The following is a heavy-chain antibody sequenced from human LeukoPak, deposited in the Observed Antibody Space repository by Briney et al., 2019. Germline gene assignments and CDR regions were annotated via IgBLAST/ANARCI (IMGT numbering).Heavy chain of an antibody. CDR1: GGTFSSYA. CDR2: IIPIFGIA. V-gene: IGHV1-69*01. J-gene: IGHJ3*02. D-gene: IGHD2-2*01. CDR3: ARGSCTSCLLGDAFDI. Sequence: GSSVKVSCKASGGTFSSYAISWVRQAPGQGLEWMGGIIPIFGIANYAQKFQGRVTITADESTSTAYMELSSLRSEDTAVYYCARGSCTSCLLGDAFDIWGQGTMVTVSS.